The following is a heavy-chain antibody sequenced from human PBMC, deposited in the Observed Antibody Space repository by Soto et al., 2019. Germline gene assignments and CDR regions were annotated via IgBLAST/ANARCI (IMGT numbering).Heavy chain of an antibody. CDR1: GVTFSSYA. D-gene: IGHD2-21*01. J-gene: IGHJ4*02. CDR2: ISGSGGST. Sequence: ALRLSCAASGVTFSSYAMSWVRQAPGKGLEWVSAISGSGGSTHYADSVKGRFTISRDNSRNTLYLQLNSLRAEDTAVYYCAQRDSHCDYWGKATLVTVSS. CDR3: AQRDSHCDY. V-gene: IGHV3-23*01.